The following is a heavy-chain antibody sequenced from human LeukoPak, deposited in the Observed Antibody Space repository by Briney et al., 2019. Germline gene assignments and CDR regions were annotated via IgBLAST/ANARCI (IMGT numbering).Heavy chain of an antibody. Sequence: GGSLRLSCAASGFTFSSYAMHWVRQAPGKGLEWVAVISYDGSNKYYADSVKGRFTISRDNSKNTLYLQMNSLRAEDTAVYYCARSAKLPTSNYYYYYGMDVWAKGPRSPSPQ. J-gene: IGHJ6*04. CDR3: ARSAKLPTSNYYYYYGMDV. D-gene: IGHD1-1*01. V-gene: IGHV3-30*04. CDR2: ISYDGSNK. CDR1: GFTFSSYA.